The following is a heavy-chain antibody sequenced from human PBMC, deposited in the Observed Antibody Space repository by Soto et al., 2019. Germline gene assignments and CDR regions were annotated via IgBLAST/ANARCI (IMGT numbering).Heavy chain of an antibody. D-gene: IGHD3-10*01. CDR1: GGSISNHY. CDR2: VYHSGTT. Sequence: PSEALSLTCTVSGGSISNHYWSWIRQPPGKGPEWIGYVYHSGTTNYNPSLESRVTISLDASKNQFSLKLSSVTAADTAVYYCATRPPKGVRFGVLDYWSQGTLVTVS. J-gene: IGHJ4*02. CDR3: ATRPPKGVRFGVLDY. V-gene: IGHV4-59*11.